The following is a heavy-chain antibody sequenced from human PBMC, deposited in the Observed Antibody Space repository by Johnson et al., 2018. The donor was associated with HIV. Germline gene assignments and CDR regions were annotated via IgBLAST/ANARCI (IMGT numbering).Heavy chain of an antibody. J-gene: IGHJ3*02. V-gene: IGHV3-30-3*01. CDR3: ARDWGLYSSGWYVDAFDI. Sequence: QVQLVESGGGFVEPGGSLRLSCAASGFTFSSYAMHWVRQAPGKGLEWVAVISYDGSNKYYADSVKGRFTISRDNSKNTLYLQMNSLRAEDTAVYYCARDWGLYSSGWYVDAFDIWGQGTMVTVSS. D-gene: IGHD6-19*01. CDR1: GFTFSSYA. CDR2: ISYDGSNK.